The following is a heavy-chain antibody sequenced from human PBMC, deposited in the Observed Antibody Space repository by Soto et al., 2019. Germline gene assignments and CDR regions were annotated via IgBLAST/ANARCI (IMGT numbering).Heavy chain of an antibody. D-gene: IGHD4-17*01. J-gene: IGHJ4*02. CDR3: AHRQRTVYFDY. CDR2: IYWDDDK. V-gene: IGHV2-5*02. Sequence: QITLKESGPTLVQPTQTLTLTCTFSGFSLSTSGVGVGWIRQPPGKALEWLALIYWDDDKRYSPSLKSRLTTTEDTSKNQVVLTMTNMDPVDTATYYCAHRQRTVYFDYWGQGTLVTVSS. CDR1: GFSLSTSGVG.